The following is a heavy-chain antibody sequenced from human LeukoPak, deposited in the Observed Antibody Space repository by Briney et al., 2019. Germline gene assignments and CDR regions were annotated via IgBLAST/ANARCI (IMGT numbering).Heavy chain of an antibody. J-gene: IGHJ3*02. CDR3: ARGSLAAASAAFDI. V-gene: IGHV3-48*01. D-gene: IGHD6-13*01. CDR1: GFTFSTYS. Sequence: PGGSLRLSCAASGFTFSTYSMNWVRQAPGKGLEWVSYISSSSSTIYYADPVKGRFTISRDNAKNSLYLQMNSLRAEDTAVYYCARGSLAAASAAFDIWGQGTMVTVSS. CDR2: ISSSSSTI.